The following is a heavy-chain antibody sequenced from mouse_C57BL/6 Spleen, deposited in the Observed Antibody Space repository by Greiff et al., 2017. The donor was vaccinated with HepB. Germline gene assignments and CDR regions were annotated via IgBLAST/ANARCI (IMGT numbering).Heavy chain of an antibody. CDR1: GFTFSDYY. D-gene: IGHD4-1*01. J-gene: IGHJ3*01. CDR3: ARVEGTGSLFAY. V-gene: IGHV5-16*01. CDR2: INYDGSST. Sequence: EVMLVESEGGLVQPGSSMKLSCTASGFTFSDYYMAWVRQVPEKGLEWVANINYDGSSTYYLDSLKSRFIISRDNAKNILYLQMSSLKSEDTATYYCARVEGTGSLFAYWGQGTLVTVSA.